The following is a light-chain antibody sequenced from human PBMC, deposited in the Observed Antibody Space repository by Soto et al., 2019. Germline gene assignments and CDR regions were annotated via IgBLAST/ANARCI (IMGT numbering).Light chain of an antibody. CDR2: TNN. Sequence: QSVLTQPPSASGTPGQRVSISCSGSSSNIGSNYVYWYQQLSGTAPKLLIYTNNQRPSGVPDRFSGSKSGTSASLAISGLRSEDEADYYCATCDDSLSAWVFGGGTKLTVL. J-gene: IGLJ3*02. CDR1: SSNIGSNY. V-gene: IGLV1-47*01. CDR3: ATCDDSLSAWV.